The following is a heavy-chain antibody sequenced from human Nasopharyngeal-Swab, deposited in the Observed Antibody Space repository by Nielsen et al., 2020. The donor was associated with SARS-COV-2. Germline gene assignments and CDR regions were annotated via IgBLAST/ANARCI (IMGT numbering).Heavy chain of an antibody. J-gene: IGHJ4*02. V-gene: IGHV1-18*04. D-gene: IGHD3-22*01. CDR1: GYTFTSYG. CDR2: ISAYNGNT. Sequence: ASVKVSCTASGYTFTSYGISWVRQAPGQGLEWMGWISAYNGNTNYAQKLQGRVTMTTDTSTSTAYMELRSLRSDDTAVYYCARDRQDSSGYEPFDYWGQGTLVTVSS. CDR3: ARDRQDSSGYEPFDY.